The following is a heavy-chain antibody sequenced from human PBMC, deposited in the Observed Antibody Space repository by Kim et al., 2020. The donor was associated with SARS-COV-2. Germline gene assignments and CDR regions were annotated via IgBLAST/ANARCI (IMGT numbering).Heavy chain of an antibody. CDR1: GFTLGDYA. J-gene: IGHJ4*02. V-gene: IGHV3-9*01. Sequence: GGSLRLSCAASGFTLGDYAMHWVRQAPGKGLEWVSSISWNSGSIAYADSVKGRFTISRDNAKNSLYLQMSSLRAEDTALYYCAKDPHLPSYYDIMTGYYFDSWGQGALVTVSS. D-gene: IGHD3-9*01. CDR2: ISWNSGSI. CDR3: AKDPHLPSYYDIMTGYYFDS.